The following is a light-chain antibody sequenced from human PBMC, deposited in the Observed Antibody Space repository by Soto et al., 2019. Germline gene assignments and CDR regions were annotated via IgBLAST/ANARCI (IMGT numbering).Light chain of an antibody. CDR1: QSVSSSY. V-gene: IGKV3-20*01. Sequence: EIVLTQSPGTLSLSPGERATLSCRASQSVSSSYLAWYQQKPGQAPRLLIYGASSRATGIPDRFSGSGSGTDFTLTISRLEPEAFAVYYCQQYGSSPPKTFGQGTKV. CDR2: GAS. J-gene: IGKJ1*01. CDR3: QQYGSSPPKT.